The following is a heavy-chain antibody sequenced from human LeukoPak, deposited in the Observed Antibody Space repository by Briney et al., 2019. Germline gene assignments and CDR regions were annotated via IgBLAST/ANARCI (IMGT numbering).Heavy chain of an antibody. V-gene: IGHV4-59*01. D-gene: IGHD5-18*01. CDR3: ARVRLHTATVNWFDP. Sequence: SETLSLTCTVSGGPISSYYWSWIRQPPGKGLEWIGYIYYSGSINYNPSLKSRVTISVDTSKNQFSLKLSSVTAADTAVYYCARVRLHTATVNWFDPWGQGTLVTVSS. CDR2: IYYSGSI. J-gene: IGHJ5*02. CDR1: GGPISSYY.